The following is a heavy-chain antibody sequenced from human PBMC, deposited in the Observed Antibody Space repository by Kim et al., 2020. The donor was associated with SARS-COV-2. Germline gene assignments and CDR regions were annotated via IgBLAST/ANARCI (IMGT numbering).Heavy chain of an antibody. CDR1: GGSISSSSYY. CDR3: AGEPKYQLAWYYFDY. CDR2: IYYSGST. V-gene: IGHV4-39*02. D-gene: IGHD6-6*01. Sequence: SETLSLTCTVSGGSISSSSYYWGWIRQPPGKGLEWIGSIYYSGSTYYNPSLKSRVTISVDTSKNQFSLKLSSVTAADTAVYYCAGEPKYQLAWYYFDYWGQGTLVTVSS. J-gene: IGHJ4*02.